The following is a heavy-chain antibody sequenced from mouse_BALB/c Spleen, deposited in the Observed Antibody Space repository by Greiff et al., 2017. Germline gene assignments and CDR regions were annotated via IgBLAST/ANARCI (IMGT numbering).Heavy chain of an antibody. CDR3: ARDYYGSRGFAY. J-gene: IGHJ3*01. Sequence: QVQLKESGAELVRPGVSVKISCKGSGYTFTDYAMHWVKQSHAKSLEWIGVISTYYGDASYNQKFKGKATMTVDKSSSTAYMELARLTSEDSAVYFCARDYYGSRGFAYWGQGTLVTVSA. CDR1: GYTFTDYA. CDR2: ISTYYGDA. V-gene: IGHV1S137*01. D-gene: IGHD1-1*01.